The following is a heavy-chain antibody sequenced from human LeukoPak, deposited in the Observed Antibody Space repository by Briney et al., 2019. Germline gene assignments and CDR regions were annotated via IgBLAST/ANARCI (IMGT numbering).Heavy chain of an antibody. D-gene: IGHD6-13*01. J-gene: IGHJ4*02. V-gene: IGHV1-18*01. CDR1: GYTFTSYG. Sequence: ASVKVSCKASGYTFTSYGISWVRQAPGQGLEWMGWISAYNGNTNYAQKLQGRVTMTTDTSTSTAYMELRSLRSDDTAVYYCARDYSSSWYARGLLDYWGQGTLVTVSS. CDR2: ISAYNGNT. CDR3: ARDYSSSWYARGLLDY.